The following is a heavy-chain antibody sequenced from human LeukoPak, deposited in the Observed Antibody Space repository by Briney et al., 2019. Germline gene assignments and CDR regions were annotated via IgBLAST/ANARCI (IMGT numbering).Heavy chain of an antibody. Sequence: SETLSLTCTVSGGSITSYYWSWIRQPPGKGLEWIGYMYNSGSTNYNPSLKSRVTISVDTSKNQFSLKLNSVTAADTAVYYCARHGGSYSFDYWGQGTLVTVSS. D-gene: IGHD1-26*01. V-gene: IGHV4-59*08. CDR2: MYNSGST. CDR1: GGSITSYY. J-gene: IGHJ4*02. CDR3: ARHGGSYSFDY.